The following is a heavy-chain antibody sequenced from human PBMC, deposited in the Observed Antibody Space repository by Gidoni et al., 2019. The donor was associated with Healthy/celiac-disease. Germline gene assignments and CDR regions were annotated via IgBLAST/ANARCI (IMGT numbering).Heavy chain of an antibody. CDR3: ARELSGSYAFIDY. J-gene: IGHJ4*02. CDR1: GFTFSSYE. V-gene: IGHV3-48*03. CDR2: ISSSGSTI. Sequence: EVQLVESGGGLVQPGGSLRLSCAASGFTFSSYEMNWVRQAPGKGLEWVSYISSSGSTIYYADSVKGRFTISRDNAKNSLYLQMNSLRAEDTAVYYCARELSGSYAFIDYWGQGTLVTVSS. D-gene: IGHD1-26*01.